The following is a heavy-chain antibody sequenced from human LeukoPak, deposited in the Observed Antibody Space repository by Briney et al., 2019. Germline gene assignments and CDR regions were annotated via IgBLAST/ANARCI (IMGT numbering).Heavy chain of an antibody. D-gene: IGHD1-14*01. CDR1: RFTVSSNY. Sequence: GGSLRLSCAASRFTVSSNYMSWVRQAPGKGLEHVSTIGSDGDSTYYADSVKDRFTISRDNSKNALYLQMTSLRPEDSAVYYCVSPVFINYWGQGTLVTVSS. CDR3: VSPVFINY. CDR2: IGSDGDST. J-gene: IGHJ4*01. V-gene: IGHV3-64D*06.